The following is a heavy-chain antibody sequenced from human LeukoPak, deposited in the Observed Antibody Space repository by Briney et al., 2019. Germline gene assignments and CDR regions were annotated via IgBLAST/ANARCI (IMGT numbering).Heavy chain of an antibody. D-gene: IGHD2-2*01. CDR1: GFTFSNYG. CDR3: AKDGPDIVVVPAARPFDY. J-gene: IGHJ4*02. V-gene: IGHV3-23*01. Sequence: GGSLRLSCAASGFTFSNYGMSWVRQAPGKGLEWVSAISDDGRSTYYADSVKGRFTISRDNSKNTLYLQMNSLRAEDTAVSYCAKDGPDIVVVPAARPFDYWGQGTLVTVSS. CDR2: ISDDGRST.